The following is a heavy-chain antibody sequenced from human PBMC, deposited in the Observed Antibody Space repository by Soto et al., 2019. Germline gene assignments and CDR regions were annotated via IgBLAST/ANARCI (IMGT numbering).Heavy chain of an antibody. D-gene: IGHD3-10*01. CDR1: GFTFRYYA. J-gene: IGHJ4*02. CDR3: ARASGESYPGSRVFDS. V-gene: IGHV3-23*01. CDR2: LSGSPNSA. Sequence: GGSLRLSCAAGGFTFRYYAMSWVRQAPGKGLEWVSTLSGSPNSAFYADSVKGRFTISRDNSKNTLYLQMNSLRAEDTAIYYCARASGESYPGSRVFDSWGQGTRVTVSS.